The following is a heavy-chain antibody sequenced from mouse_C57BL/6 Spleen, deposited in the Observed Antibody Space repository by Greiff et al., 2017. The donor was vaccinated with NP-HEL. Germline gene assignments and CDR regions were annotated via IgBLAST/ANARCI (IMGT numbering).Heavy chain of an antibody. V-gene: IGHV1-9*01. CDR3: SRCASAGYCAMDY. J-gene: IGHJ4*01. CDR2: ILPGSGST. CDR1: GYTFPGYW. D-gene: IGHD3-2*02. Sequence: VMLVESGAELMKPGASVKLSCKATGYTFPGYWIEWVKQRPGHGLEWIGEILPGSGSTNYTEKFKGKATFTADTSSNTAYMQLSSLTTEDSAIYYCSRCASAGYCAMDYWGQGTSVTVSS.